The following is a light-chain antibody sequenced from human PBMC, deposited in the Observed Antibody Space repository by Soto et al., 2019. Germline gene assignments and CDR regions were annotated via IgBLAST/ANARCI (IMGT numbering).Light chain of an antibody. Sequence: EIGLTQCPATLSLSPGERATLSCRASQSVSSYIAWYQQKPGQAPRLLIYDASNRATGIPARFSGSGSGTDFTLTISSLEPEDFAVYYCQQRSNWPGTFGGGTKVDIK. J-gene: IGKJ4*01. CDR1: QSVSSY. CDR3: QQRSNWPGT. V-gene: IGKV3-11*01. CDR2: DAS.